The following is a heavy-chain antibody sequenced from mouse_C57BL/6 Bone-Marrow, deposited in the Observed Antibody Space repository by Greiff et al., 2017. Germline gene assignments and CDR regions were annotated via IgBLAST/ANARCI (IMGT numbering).Heavy chain of an antibody. D-gene: IGHD1-1*01. CDR3: AREELAVIATWRSYYFDV. Sequence: QVQLQQSGAELVRPGTSVKVSCKASGYAFTNYLIDWVKQRPGQGLEWIGVINPGSGGTNYNEKFKGKATLTAGKSSSTAYMQLSSLTSEDSAVYFCAREELAVIATWRSYYFDVWGPGTTLTVAS. V-gene: IGHV1-54*01. CDR1: GYAFTNYL. CDR2: INPGSGGT. J-gene: IGHJ2*01.